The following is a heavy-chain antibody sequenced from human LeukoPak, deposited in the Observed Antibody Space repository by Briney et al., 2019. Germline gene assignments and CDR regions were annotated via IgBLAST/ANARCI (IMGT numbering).Heavy chain of an antibody. D-gene: IGHD3-9*01. CDR1: GGSISSSNW. J-gene: IGHJ3*02. Sequence: PSETLSLTCAVSGGSISSSNWWSWVRQPPGKGLEWVGEIYHTGSTNYNPSLKSRVTVSVDKSKKQFSLKLSSVTAADTAVYYCAREGNDILTGYLRGAAFDIWGQGTMVTVSS. V-gene: IGHV4-4*02. CDR2: IYHTGST. CDR3: AREGNDILTGYLRGAAFDI.